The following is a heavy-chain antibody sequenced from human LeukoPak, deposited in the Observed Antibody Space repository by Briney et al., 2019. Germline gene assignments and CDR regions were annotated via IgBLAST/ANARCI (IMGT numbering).Heavy chain of an antibody. CDR1: GYTFTGYY. Sequence: ASVKVSCKXSGYTFTGYYMHWVRQAPGQGLERMGGINPNSGGTNYAQKFQGRVTMTRDTSISTAYMELSRLRSDDTAVYYCARDPSTVTTGTIYYYYYMDVWGKGTTVTVSS. CDR3: ARDPSTVTTGTIYYYYYMDV. D-gene: IGHD4-17*01. V-gene: IGHV1-2*02. J-gene: IGHJ6*03. CDR2: INPNSGGT.